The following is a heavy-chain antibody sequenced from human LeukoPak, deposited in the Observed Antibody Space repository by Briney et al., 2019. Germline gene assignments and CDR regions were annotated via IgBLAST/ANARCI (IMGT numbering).Heavy chain of an antibody. V-gene: IGHV1-24*01. D-gene: IGHD3-10*01. Sequence: ASVKVSCKVSGYTLNELSMHWVRQAPGKGLEWMGGFGPKDGETSYTQKFQGRVTMTEDTSTDTAYMELNSLRSEDTAVYYCATEPYGSGTFYNRDAFDIWGQGTMVIVSS. J-gene: IGHJ3*02. CDR1: GYTLNELS. CDR2: FGPKDGET. CDR3: ATEPYGSGTFYNRDAFDI.